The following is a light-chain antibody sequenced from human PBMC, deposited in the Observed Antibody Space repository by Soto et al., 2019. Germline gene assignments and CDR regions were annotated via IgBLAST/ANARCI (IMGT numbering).Light chain of an antibody. CDR2: GAS. Sequence: EIVMTQSPDTLSVSPGERVTLSCRASQNVGTNLAWYQQKPGQAPRLLIYGASTRATGCPARFSGSGSVTEFTLTISSLQSGDFAVYYCQQYNNWPITFGQGTRLEIK. V-gene: IGKV3-15*01. CDR3: QQYNNWPIT. CDR1: QNVGTN. J-gene: IGKJ5*01.